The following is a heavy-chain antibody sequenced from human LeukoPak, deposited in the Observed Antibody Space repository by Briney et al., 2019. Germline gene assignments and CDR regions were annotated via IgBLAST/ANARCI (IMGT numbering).Heavy chain of an antibody. D-gene: IGHD7-27*01. V-gene: IGHV3-23*01. J-gene: IGHJ4*02. Sequence: PGGSLRLSCAPSGFTFSSFAMSWVRHAPGKGLEWVSSIGAGGDSTYYADSVKGRFTISRDNSKNTLYLKMESLRAEDTAVYYCAKSVLNWGYNDDYWGQGTLVTVSS. CDR2: IGAGGDST. CDR3: AKSVLNWGYNDDY. CDR1: GFTFSSFA.